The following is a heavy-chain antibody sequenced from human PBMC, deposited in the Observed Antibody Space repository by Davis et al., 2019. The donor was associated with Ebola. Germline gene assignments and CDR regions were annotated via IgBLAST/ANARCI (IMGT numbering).Heavy chain of an antibody. Sequence: GESLKISCAASGFTFSSYGMRWVRQAPGKGLEWVAVISYDGRNKYFGDSVKGRFTISRDNSKNTLYLQMNGLRVEDTAIYYCAKDTSNIWFDIWGQGTNVTVSS. CDR2: ISYDGRNK. J-gene: IGHJ3*02. CDR3: AKDTSNIWFDI. V-gene: IGHV3-30*18. D-gene: IGHD1-26*01. CDR1: GFTFSSYG.